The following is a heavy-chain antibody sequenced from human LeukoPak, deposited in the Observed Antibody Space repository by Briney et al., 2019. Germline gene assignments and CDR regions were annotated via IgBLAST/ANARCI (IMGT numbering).Heavy chain of an antibody. CDR2: IIPIFGTA. Sequence: SVKVSCKASGGTFSSYAISWVRQAPGQGLEWMGRIIPIFGTANYAQKFQGRVTITTDESTSTAYMELSSLRAEDTAVYYCARDPGHYYDSSGSVDYWGQGTLVTVSS. V-gene: IGHV1-69*05. D-gene: IGHD3-22*01. J-gene: IGHJ4*02. CDR3: ARDPGHYYDSSGSVDY. CDR1: GGTFSSYA.